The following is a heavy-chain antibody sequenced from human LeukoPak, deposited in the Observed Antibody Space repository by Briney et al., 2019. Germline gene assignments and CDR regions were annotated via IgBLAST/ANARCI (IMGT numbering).Heavy chain of an antibody. CDR3: ARGSTAAAPGWVY. V-gene: IGHV3-23*01. J-gene: IGHJ4*01. CDR1: GFSFTDYA. D-gene: IGHD6-19*01. Sequence: GGSLRLSCAASGFSFTDYAMSWARQPPGKELEWVSAVSGHGDTTDYVDSVKGRFTISRDNSRNTVHLQIDSLRIEDTGVYYCARGSTAAAPGWVYWGHGTLVTVSS. CDR2: VSGHGDTT.